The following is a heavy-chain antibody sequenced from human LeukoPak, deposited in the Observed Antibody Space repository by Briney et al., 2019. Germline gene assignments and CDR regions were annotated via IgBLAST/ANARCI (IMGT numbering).Heavy chain of an antibody. CDR3: ARDELAAAGKWGWRRFDY. Sequence: GASVKVSCKASGGTFSSYAISWVRQAPGQGLEWMGGIIPIFGTANYAQKFQGRVTITADESTSTAYMELSSLRSEDTAVYYCARDELAAAGKWGWRRFDYWGQGTLVTVSS. V-gene: IGHV1-69*13. D-gene: IGHD6-13*01. CDR1: GGTFSSYA. J-gene: IGHJ4*02. CDR2: IIPIFGTA.